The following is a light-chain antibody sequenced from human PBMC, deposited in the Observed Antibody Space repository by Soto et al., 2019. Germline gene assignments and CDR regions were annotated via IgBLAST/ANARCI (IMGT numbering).Light chain of an antibody. J-gene: IGKJ4*01. CDR1: QSVGTY. CDR2: DAS. V-gene: IGKV3-11*01. Sequence: EIVLTQSPATLSLSPGERATLSCRASQSVGTYLAWYQQKPGQAPRLLIYDASNRATGIPARFSGSVSGTDFTLTFCSLEPEDFAVYYWQQRSDWPLTFGGGTKVEIK. CDR3: QQRSDWPLT.